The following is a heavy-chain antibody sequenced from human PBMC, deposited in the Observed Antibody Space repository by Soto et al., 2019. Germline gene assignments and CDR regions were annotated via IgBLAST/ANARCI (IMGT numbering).Heavy chain of an antibody. D-gene: IGHD2-2*01. Sequence: EVQLLESGGDLVQPGGSLRLACAASGFSFSSYAMVWVRQAPGKGLEWVSVISARGGSSYFADSVKGRFTISRDNSKNTLFLQMSSLGAEDTAVYYCAKSLSTAVNYGLDVWGQGTSVTVSS. J-gene: IGHJ6*02. CDR2: ISARGGSS. CDR3: AKSLSTAVNYGLDV. CDR1: GFSFSSYA. V-gene: IGHV3-23*01.